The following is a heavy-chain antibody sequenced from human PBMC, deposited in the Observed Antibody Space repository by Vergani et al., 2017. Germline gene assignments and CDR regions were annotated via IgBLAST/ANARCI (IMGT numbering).Heavy chain of an antibody. CDR3: AKDRPFYGDYVDYYYYGMDV. J-gene: IGHJ6*02. Sequence: EVQLVESGGGLVQPGGSLRLSCAASGFTFSSYAMSWVRQAPGKGLEWVSAISGSGGSTYYADSVKGRFTISRDNSKNTLYLQMNSLRAEDTAVYYCAKDRPFYGDYVDYYYYGMDVWGQGTTVTVSS. D-gene: IGHD4-17*01. CDR2: ISGSGGST. CDR1: GFTFSSYA. V-gene: IGHV3-23*04.